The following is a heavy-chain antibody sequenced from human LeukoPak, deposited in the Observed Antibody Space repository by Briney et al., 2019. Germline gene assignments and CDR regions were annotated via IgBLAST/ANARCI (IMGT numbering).Heavy chain of an antibody. V-gene: IGHV3-48*01. CDR2: VTGSGAAT. CDR3: AILTNYYDSGRYYSLPNFFDY. D-gene: IGHD3-22*01. CDR1: GFTFSDYS. Sequence: GGSLRLSCAASGFTFSDYSMNWIRQAPGKGLEWLSFVTGSGAATYYADSVKGRFTISRDNAKKSLYLQMNSLRAEDTAVYYCAILTNYYDSGRYYSLPNFFDYWGQGTLVTVSS. J-gene: IGHJ4*02.